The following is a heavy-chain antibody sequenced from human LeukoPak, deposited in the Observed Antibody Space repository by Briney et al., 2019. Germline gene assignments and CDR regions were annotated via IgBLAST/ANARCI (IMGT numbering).Heavy chain of an antibody. CDR3: AKDPNGDYIGAFDM. CDR2: ISGSGDRT. J-gene: IGHJ3*02. Sequence: GGSLRLSCAASGITASSYAMTWVRQAPGKGLEWVSSISGSGDRTMYADSVKGRFTISRDNFKNTLYLQMNSLGAEDTALYHCAKDPNGDYIGAFDMWGQGTVVTVSS. D-gene: IGHD4-17*01. V-gene: IGHV3-23*01. CDR1: GITASSYA.